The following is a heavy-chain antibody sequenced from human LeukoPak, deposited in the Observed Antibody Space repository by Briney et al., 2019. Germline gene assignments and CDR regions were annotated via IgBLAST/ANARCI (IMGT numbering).Heavy chain of an antibody. CDR2: VSYDGSNK. Sequence: GGALRLSCAASGFTFSNYAMHWVRQAPGKGPEWVAVVSYDGSNKYYADSVKGRFTISRDNSKNTLYLQMNSLRAEDAAVYYCATIGDRRSGELYRIDYWGQGTLVTVSS. CDR1: GFTFSNYA. D-gene: IGHD1-26*01. CDR3: ATIGDRRSGELYRIDY. J-gene: IGHJ4*02. V-gene: IGHV3-30-3*01.